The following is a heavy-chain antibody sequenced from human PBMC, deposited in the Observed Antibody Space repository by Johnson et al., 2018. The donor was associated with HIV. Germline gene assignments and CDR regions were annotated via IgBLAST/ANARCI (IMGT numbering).Heavy chain of an antibody. CDR3: AKVHSSWYATIVDDAFDI. D-gene: IGHD6-13*01. V-gene: IGHV3-30-3*01. Sequence: QVQLVESGGGVVQPGRSLRLSCAASGFTFSSYAMHWVRQAPGKGLEWVAVISYDGSNKYYADSVKGRFTISRDNAKNSLYLQMNSLRAEDKALYYCAKVHSSWYATIVDDAFDIWGQGTMVTVSS. CDR2: ISYDGSNK. CDR1: GFTFSSYA. J-gene: IGHJ3*02.